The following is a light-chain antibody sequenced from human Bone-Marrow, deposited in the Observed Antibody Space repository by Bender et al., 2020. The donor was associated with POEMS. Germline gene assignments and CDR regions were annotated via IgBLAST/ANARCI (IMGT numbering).Light chain of an antibody. Sequence: TISCSGTSSNFGNNAANWYQHVPGTAPKLLIYSNNQRPPGVPDRFSASTSGTSASLAISGLHSDDEADYYCSSWDDSLNGWVFGGGTKLTVL. V-gene: IGLV1-44*01. CDR3: SSWDDSLNGWV. J-gene: IGLJ3*02. CDR2: SNN. CDR1: SSNFGNNA.